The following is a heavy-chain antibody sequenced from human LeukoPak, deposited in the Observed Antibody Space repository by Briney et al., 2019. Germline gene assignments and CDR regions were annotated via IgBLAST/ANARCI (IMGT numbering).Heavy chain of an antibody. Sequence: GGSLRLSCAASGFSFSSYSMNWVRQAPGKGLEWVSFISSGSRIIYYADSVKGRFTVSRDNAKNSLYLQMNSLRDEDTAVYYCARNPAGIGDYWGQGTLVTVSS. D-gene: IGHD1-26*01. CDR3: ARNPAGIGDY. V-gene: IGHV3-48*02. J-gene: IGHJ4*02. CDR2: ISSGSRII. CDR1: GFSFSSYS.